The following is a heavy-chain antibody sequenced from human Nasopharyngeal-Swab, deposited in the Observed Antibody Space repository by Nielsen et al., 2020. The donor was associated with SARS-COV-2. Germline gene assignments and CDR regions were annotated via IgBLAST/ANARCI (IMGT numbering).Heavy chain of an antibody. D-gene: IGHD2-2*03. J-gene: IGHJ4*02. Sequence: GGSLRLSCAASGFTFSSYWMSWVRQAPGKGLEWVANIKQDGSGKYYVDSVKGRFTISRDNAKNSLYLQMNSLRAEDTAVYYCARVEGGYCSSTSCFSYYFDYWGQGTPVTVSS. CDR3: ARVEGGYCSSTSCFSYYFDY. V-gene: IGHV3-7*01. CDR2: IKQDGSGK. CDR1: GFTFSSYW.